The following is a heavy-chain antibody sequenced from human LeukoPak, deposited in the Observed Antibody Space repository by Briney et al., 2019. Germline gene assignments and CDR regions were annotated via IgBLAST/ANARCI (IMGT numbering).Heavy chain of an antibody. CDR1: GGPLSSYY. CDR3: ASGCSSTSCSPFDY. V-gene: IGHV4-4*07. CDR2: IYTSGST. J-gene: IGHJ4*02. D-gene: IGHD2-2*01. Sequence: SETLSLPCTVSGGPLSSYYWSWIRQPSGKGLEWIGRIYTSGSTNNNRSLKSRVTMSVDTSKTQFSLKLSSVTAADTAVYYCASGCSSTSCSPFDYWGQGTLVTVSS.